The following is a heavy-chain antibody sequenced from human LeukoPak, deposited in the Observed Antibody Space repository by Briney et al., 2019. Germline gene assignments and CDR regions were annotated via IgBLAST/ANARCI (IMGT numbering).Heavy chain of an antibody. J-gene: IGHJ4*02. D-gene: IGHD3-3*01. CDR3: AKSRSDVVDY. CDR1: GFTFSSYG. CDR2: ISYDGSNK. V-gene: IGHV3-30*18. Sequence: PGRSLRLSCAACGFTFSSYGMHWVRQAPGKGLEWVAVISYDGSNKYYADSVKGRCTISRDNSKNTLYLQMNSLRAEDTAVYYCAKSRSDVVDYWGQGTLVTVSS.